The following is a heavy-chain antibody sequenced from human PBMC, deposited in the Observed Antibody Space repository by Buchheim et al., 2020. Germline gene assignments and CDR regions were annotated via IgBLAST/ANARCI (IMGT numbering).Heavy chain of an antibody. J-gene: IGHJ5*02. D-gene: IGHD6-19*01. CDR3: ARYSSTSEDWFDP. Sequence: EVQLVESGGGLVQPGGSLRLSCAASGFTFSTYAMNWVRQAPGKGLEWVSYINGGSTGIYYAASVKGRFTISRDNAKQSLYLQMNSLRAEDTAVYYCARYSSTSEDWFDPWGQGTL. CDR1: GFTFSTYA. V-gene: IGHV3-48*01. CDR2: INGGSTGI.